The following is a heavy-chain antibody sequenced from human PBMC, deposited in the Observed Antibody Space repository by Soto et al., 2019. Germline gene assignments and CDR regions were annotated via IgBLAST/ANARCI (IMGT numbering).Heavy chain of an antibody. CDR2: IIPILGIA. J-gene: IGHJ5*02. CDR1: GGTFSSST. Sequence: SVKVCSKDSGGTFSSSTLFWVRQATEQGLEWMGRIIPILGIANYAQKFQGRVTITADIFTSTAYMELSSLRSDDTAVYYCARGKDCSTTTCYSPNWFDPLGKGTLVTVSS. V-gene: IGHV1-69*02. D-gene: IGHD2-2*01. CDR3: ARGKDCSTTTCYSPNWFDP.